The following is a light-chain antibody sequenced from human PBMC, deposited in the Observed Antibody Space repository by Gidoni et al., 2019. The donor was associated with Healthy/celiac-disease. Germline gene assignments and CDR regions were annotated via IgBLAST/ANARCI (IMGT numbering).Light chain of an antibody. V-gene: IGKV3-20*01. CDR2: GAS. Sequence: EFVFTQSPGTLSLSPGERATLSCRASQSVSSIYLAWYQQKPGQAPRLLIYGASSRATGIPDRFSGSGSGTDFTLTISRLEPEDFAVYYCQQYGSSFGGGTKVEIK. CDR3: QQYGSS. CDR1: QSVSSIY. J-gene: IGKJ4*01.